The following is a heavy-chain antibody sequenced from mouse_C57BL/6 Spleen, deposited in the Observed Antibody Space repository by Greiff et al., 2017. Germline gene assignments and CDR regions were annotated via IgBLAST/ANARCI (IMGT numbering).Heavy chain of an antibody. V-gene: IGHV1-69*01. Sequence: QVQLQQPGAELVMPGASVKLSCKASGYTFTSYWMHWVKQRPGQGLEWIGEIDPSDSYTNYNQKFKGKSTLTVDKSSSTAYMQLSSLTSEDSAVYYCARHGGVMDYWGQGTSVTVSS. CDR2: IDPSDSYT. J-gene: IGHJ4*01. CDR1: GYTFTSYW. CDR3: ARHGGVMDY.